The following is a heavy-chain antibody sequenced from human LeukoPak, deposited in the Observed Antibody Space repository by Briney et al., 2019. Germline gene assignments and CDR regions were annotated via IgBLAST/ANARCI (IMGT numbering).Heavy chain of an antibody. V-gene: IGHV3-21*01. J-gene: IGHJ4*02. Sequence: GGSLRLSRAASGFTFSSYSMNWVRQAPGKGLEWVSSISSSSSYIYYADSVKGRFTISRDNAKNSLYLQMNSLRAEDTAVYYCASHDYGDHKRDYWGQGTLVTVSS. CDR3: ASHDYGDHKRDY. CDR2: ISSSSSYI. CDR1: GFTFSSYS. D-gene: IGHD4-17*01.